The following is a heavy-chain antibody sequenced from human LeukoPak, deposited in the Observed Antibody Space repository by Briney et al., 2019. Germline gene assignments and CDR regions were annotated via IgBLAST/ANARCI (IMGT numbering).Heavy chain of an antibody. D-gene: IGHD3-10*01. J-gene: IGHJ6*02. CDR1: GYTFTTYD. Sequence: ASVKVSCKASGYTFTTYDINWVRQATGQGLEWMGWMNPNSGNTGYAQKFQGRVTMTRNTSISTAYMELSSLRSEDTAVYYCARGDLWFGELHTPHYYYYYGMDVWGQGTTVTVSS. CDR2: MNPNSGNT. CDR3: ARGDLWFGELHTPHYYYYYGMDV. V-gene: IGHV1-8*01.